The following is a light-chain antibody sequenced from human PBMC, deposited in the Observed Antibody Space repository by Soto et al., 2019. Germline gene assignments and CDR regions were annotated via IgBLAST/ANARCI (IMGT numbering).Light chain of an antibody. V-gene: IGKV1-8*01. J-gene: IGKJ1*01. CDR3: QQYYSYPPT. CDR2: AAS. CDR1: QGISSY. Sequence: AIRMTQSPSSFSASTGDRVTITCRASQGISSYLAWYQQKPGKAPKLLIYAASTLQSGVPSRFSGSGSGTEFTLTLSGLQSEDFATYYCQQYYSYPPTFGQGTKLEIK.